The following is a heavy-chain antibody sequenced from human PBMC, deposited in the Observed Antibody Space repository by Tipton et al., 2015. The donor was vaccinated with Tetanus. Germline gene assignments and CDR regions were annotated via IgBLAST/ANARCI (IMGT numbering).Heavy chain of an antibody. Sequence: SLRLSCAASGFTVGSGYMNWVRQAPGKGLEWVSVIFGGNRTYYADSVKGRFAISRDNTKNTVYLQMNSLRGEDTAVYYCARGRGDYGMDVWGQGTTVTVSS. CDR1: GFTVGSGY. CDR2: IFGGNRT. V-gene: IGHV3-53*01. CDR3: ARGRGDYGMDV. J-gene: IGHJ6*02.